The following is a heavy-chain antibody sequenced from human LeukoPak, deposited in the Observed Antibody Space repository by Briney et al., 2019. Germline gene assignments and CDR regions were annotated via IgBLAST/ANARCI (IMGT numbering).Heavy chain of an antibody. CDR1: GFTFSTYW. CDR3: ASSSYSSSSF. Sequence: GGSLRLSCTASGFTFSTYWMIWARQAPGKGLEWVANINQDGSQIYYAGSVEGRFTISRDNAKDSLFLQMDSLRAEDTALYYCASSSYSSSSFWGQGTLVTVSS. D-gene: IGHD6-6*01. CDR2: INQDGSQI. V-gene: IGHV3-7*01. J-gene: IGHJ4*02.